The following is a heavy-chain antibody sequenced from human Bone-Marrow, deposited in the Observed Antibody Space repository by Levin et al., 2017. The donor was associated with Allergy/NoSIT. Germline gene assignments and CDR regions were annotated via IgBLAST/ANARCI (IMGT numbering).Heavy chain of an antibody. V-gene: IGHV3-30*03. CDR1: GFKFSSYG. J-gene: IGHJ6*02. CDR3: VTYYYGSTSSKTENYYYYSLDV. Sequence: GGSLRLSCAASGFKFSSYGMHWVRQAPGKGLEWVAIISYDGSNKYYSDSVKGRFTISRDNSKKTVYLQMSRLRVEDTSVYYCVTYYYGSTSSKTENYYYYSLDVWGQGTTVTVSS. D-gene: IGHD3-10*01. CDR2: ISYDGSNK.